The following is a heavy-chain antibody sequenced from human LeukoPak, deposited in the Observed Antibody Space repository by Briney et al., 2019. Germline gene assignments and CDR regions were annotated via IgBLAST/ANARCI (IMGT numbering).Heavy chain of an antibody. CDR3: ARGLLSGHSGNPVGFGY. CDR2: IHRSGST. Sequence: SETLSLTCTVSGYAIRSGYHWGWIRQPPGKGLELIAIIHRSGSTYHNPSLKSRVTMSVDTSKNQFSLKLSSVTAADTAVYYCARGLLSGHSGNPVGFGYWGQGTLVTVSS. J-gene: IGHJ4*02. CDR1: GYAIRSGYH. V-gene: IGHV4-38-2*02. D-gene: IGHD1-26*01.